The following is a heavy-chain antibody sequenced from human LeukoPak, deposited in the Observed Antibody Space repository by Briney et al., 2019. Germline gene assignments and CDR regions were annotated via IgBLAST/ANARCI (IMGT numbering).Heavy chain of an antibody. CDR3: ARSRVAVAGLLYYYYYMDV. D-gene: IGHD6-19*01. V-gene: IGHV3-30*04. CDR2: ISYDGSNK. J-gene: IGHJ6*03. CDR1: GFTFSSYA. Sequence: GGSLRLSCAASGFTFSSYAMHWVRQAPGKGLEWVAVISYDGSNKYYADSVKGRFTISRDNSKNTLYLQMNSLRAEDTAVYYCARSRVAVAGLLYYYYYMDVWGKGTTVTVSS.